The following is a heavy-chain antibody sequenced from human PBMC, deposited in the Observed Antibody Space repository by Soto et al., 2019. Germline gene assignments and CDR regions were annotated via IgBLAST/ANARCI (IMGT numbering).Heavy chain of an antibody. CDR2: IIPIFGTA. CDR3: ARVRRSTKYSSSSWDY. Sequence: GASVKVSCKASGGTFSSYAISWVRQAPGQGLEWMGGIIPIFGTANYAQKFQGRVTITADESTSTAYMELSSLRPEDTAVYYCARVRRSTKYSSSSWDYWGQGTLVTVSS. V-gene: IGHV1-69*13. CDR1: GGTFSSYA. J-gene: IGHJ4*02. D-gene: IGHD6-6*01.